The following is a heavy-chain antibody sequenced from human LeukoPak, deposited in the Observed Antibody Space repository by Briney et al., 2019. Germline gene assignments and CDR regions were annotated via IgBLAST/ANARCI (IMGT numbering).Heavy chain of an antibody. J-gene: IGHJ4*02. V-gene: IGHV3-23*01. D-gene: IGHD6-19*01. CDR3: AKTTTGYSSGRYPGWPVDY. CDR1: GFTFSSYA. Sequence: GGSLRLSCAASGFTFSSYAVSWVRQAPGKGLGWVPAISGSGGGTYYADSVKGRFTISRDNSKNTLYLQMNSLSTEDTAVYYCAKTTTGYSSGRYPGWPVDYWGQGTLVTVSS. CDR2: ISGSGGGT.